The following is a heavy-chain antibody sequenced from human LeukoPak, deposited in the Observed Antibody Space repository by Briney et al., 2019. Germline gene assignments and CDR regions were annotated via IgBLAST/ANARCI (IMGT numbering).Heavy chain of an antibody. CDR1: GGSVSSGDYY. CDR2: IYYSGST. Sequence: PSQTLSLTCTVSGGSVSSGDYYWSWIRQPPGKGLEWIGYIYYSGSTYYNPSLKSRVTISVDTSKNQFSLKLSSVTAADTAVYYCARIKRPWSGYFDYWGQGTLVTVSS. J-gene: IGHJ4*02. D-gene: IGHD3-3*01. V-gene: IGHV4-30-4*08. CDR3: ARIKRPWSGYFDY.